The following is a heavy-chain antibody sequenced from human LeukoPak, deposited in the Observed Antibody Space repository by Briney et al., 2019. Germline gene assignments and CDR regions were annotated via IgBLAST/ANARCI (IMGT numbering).Heavy chain of an antibody. J-gene: IGHJ3*02. CDR2: IRSAVNGGTT. D-gene: IGHD1-26*01. Sequence: PGGSLRLSCAASGFIFSSYWMNWVRQAPGQGLEWVGRIRSAVNGGTTDYAAPVKCRFTISRDDSQRTLLLQMNSLKTEDTAVYYCPDLGSPKGFHMWGQGTMVTVSS. V-gene: IGHV3-15*01. CDR3: PDLGSPKGFHM. CDR1: GFIFSSYW.